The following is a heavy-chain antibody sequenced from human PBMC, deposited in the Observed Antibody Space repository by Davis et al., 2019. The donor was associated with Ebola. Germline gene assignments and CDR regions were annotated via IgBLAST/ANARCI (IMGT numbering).Heavy chain of an antibody. CDR2: IRYDGSNK. V-gene: IGHV3-30*02. J-gene: IGHJ4*02. CDR1: GFTFSSYG. Sequence: GESLKISCAASGFTFSSYGMHWVRQAPGKGLEWVAFIRYDGSNKYYADSVKGRFTISRDNSKNTLYLQMNSLRAEDTAVYYCAPTQGSGSYYRGYSDYWGQGTLVTVSS. CDR3: APTQGSGSYYRGYSDY. D-gene: IGHD3-10*01.